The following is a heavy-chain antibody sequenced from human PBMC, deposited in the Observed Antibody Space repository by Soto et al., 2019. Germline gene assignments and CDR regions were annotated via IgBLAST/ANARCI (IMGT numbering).Heavy chain of an antibody. CDR2: IYYSGST. CDR3: ARAVRYYGSGSYAPFYNYGMDV. D-gene: IGHD3-10*01. CDR1: GGSISSYY. Sequence: SETLSLTCTVSGGSISSYYWSWIRQPPGKGLEWIGYIYYSGSTNYNPSLKSRVTISVDTSKNQFSLKLSSVTAADTAVYYCARAVRYYGSGSYAPFYNYGMDVWGQGTTVTVSS. J-gene: IGHJ6*02. V-gene: IGHV4-59*01.